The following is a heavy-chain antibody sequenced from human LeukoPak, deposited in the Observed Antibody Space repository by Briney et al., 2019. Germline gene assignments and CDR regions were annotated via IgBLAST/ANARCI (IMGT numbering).Heavy chain of an antibody. CDR2: IYHSGST. CDR3: ARASPNWNPPDY. CDR1: GDSISSYY. D-gene: IGHD1-1*01. Sequence: SETLSLTCTVSGDSISSYYWSWIRQPPGKGLEWIGYIYHSGSTNYNPSLKGRVTISEDTSNNQFSLKLKFVTAADTAVYYCARASPNWNPPDYWGQGTLVTVSS. J-gene: IGHJ4*02. V-gene: IGHV4-59*08.